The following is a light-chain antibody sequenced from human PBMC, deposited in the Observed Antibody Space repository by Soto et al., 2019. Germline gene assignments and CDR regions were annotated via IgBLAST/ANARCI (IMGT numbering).Light chain of an antibody. V-gene: IGKV1-5*01. CDR1: QTFNTW. CDR2: DAS. CDR3: QQYDSYSSGP. Sequence: DIQMTQSPSTLSASLGDRVTITCRASQTFNTWLACYQQKPGKVPKVLIYDASSLKTGVPSRFSGSGSGTEFTLTISNLQPDDFATYYCQQYDSYSSGPFGQGTKVDIK. J-gene: IGKJ1*01.